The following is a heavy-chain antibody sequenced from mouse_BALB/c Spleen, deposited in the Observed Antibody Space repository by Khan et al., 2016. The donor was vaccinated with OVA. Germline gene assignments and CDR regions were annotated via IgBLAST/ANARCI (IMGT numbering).Heavy chain of an antibody. D-gene: IGHD1-1*01. CDR2: VSSGGSYT. CDR1: GFTFSTYG. V-gene: IGHV5-6*01. Sequence: EVELVESGGDLVKPGGSLKLSCAASGFTFSTYGMSWVRQTPDQRLEWVATVSSGGSYTYYHDSVKGRFTITRDNATNTLYLQLSSLKSEDTAMFYCARRAYYYHREGFAYWGQGTLGTVSA. J-gene: IGHJ3*01. CDR3: ARRAYYYHREGFAY.